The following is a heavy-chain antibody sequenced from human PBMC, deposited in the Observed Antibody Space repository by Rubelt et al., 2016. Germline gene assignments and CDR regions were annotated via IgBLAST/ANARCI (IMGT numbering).Heavy chain of an antibody. Sequence: VQLVQSGAEVKKPGASVKVLCKASGYTFSGYFIHWVRQAPGQGLEWMGWITPFNGKTKYLQKFQGRVTMTTNTSTSTVHRGLRSLRSDDTAVYYCARDRSSSDYWGQGTLVTVSS. CDR3: ARDRSSSDY. J-gene: IGHJ4*02. D-gene: IGHD6-6*01. V-gene: IGHV1-18*04. CDR2: ITPFNGKT. CDR1: GYTFSGYF.